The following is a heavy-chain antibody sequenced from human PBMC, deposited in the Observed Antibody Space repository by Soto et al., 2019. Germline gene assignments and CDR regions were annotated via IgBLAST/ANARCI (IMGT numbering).Heavy chain of an antibody. V-gene: IGHV3-30*18. CDR2: ISFDGSHK. J-gene: IGHJ4*02. CDR3: AKDGAPRYCSRSSCHPAGAY. D-gene: IGHD2-15*01. Sequence: QVLLVESGGGVVQPGRSLRLSCAGSGFTFSNYGLHWVRQAPGKGLDWVSFISFDGSHKYYADSGKGRFTISRDNSNKMLYLQMDSLTTEDTAVYYCAKDGAPRYCSRSSCHPAGAYWGQGTLVTVSS. CDR1: GFTFSNYG.